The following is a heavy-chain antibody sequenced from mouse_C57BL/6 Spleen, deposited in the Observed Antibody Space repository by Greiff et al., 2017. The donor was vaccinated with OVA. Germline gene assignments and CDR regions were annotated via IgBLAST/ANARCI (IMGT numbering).Heavy chain of an antibody. V-gene: IGHV1-80*01. J-gene: IGHJ4*01. CDR2: IYPGDGDT. D-gene: IGHD1-1*01. CDR1: GYAFSSYW. Sequence: QVQLQQSGAELVKPGASVKISCKASGYAFSSYWMNWVKQRPGKGLEWIGQIYPGDGDTNYNGKFKGKATLTADKSSSTAYMQLSSLTSEDSAVYFCARATVIRYAMDYWGQGTSVTVSS. CDR3: ARATVIRYAMDY.